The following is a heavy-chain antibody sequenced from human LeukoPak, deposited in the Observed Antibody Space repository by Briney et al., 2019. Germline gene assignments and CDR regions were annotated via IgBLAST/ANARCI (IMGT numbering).Heavy chain of an antibody. CDR3: ARIGNSGSYPYNWFDP. CDR1: GYSFTSYW. Sequence: GESLKISCKGSGYSFTSYWIGWVRQMPGKGLEWMGIIYPGDSDTRYSPSFQGQVAISADKSISTAYLQWSSLKASDTAMYYCARIGNSGSYPYNWFDPWGQGTLVTVSS. D-gene: IGHD1-26*01. J-gene: IGHJ5*02. CDR2: IYPGDSDT. V-gene: IGHV5-51*01.